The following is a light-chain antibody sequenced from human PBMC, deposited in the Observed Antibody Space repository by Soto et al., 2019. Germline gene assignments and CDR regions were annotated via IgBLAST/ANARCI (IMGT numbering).Light chain of an antibody. CDR3: VAYRDPGTYV. Sequence: QSALAQPASVSGSPGQSISISCTGPTGDFHDFDSVSWYQHRPGEAPELKILDFTYRPSGVSERFSGSRSGSAASLTISGLQAEDEAEYYCVAYRDPGTYVFGPGTKLTVL. J-gene: IGLJ1*01. CDR2: DFT. CDR1: TGDFHDFDS. V-gene: IGLV2-14*03.